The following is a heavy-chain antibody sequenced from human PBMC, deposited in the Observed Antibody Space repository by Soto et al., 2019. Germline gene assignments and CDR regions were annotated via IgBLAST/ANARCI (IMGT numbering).Heavy chain of an antibody. J-gene: IGHJ4*02. V-gene: IGHV4-61*01. CDR3: ARGTLTSYFDY. CDR2: IYYSGST. Sequence: QVQLQESGPGLVKPSETLSLTCTVSGGSVSSGRFYWSWIRQPPGKGLEWIGYIYYSGSTKYNSSLRSRVTISVDTSKNQFSLKLSSVTAADTAVYYCARGTLTSYFDYWGQGTLVTVSS. CDR1: GGSVSSGRFY.